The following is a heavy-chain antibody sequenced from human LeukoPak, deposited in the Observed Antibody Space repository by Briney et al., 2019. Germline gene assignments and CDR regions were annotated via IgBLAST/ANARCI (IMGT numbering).Heavy chain of an antibody. V-gene: IGHV3-74*01. CDR3: AKTTHFSGSYLDC. CDR1: GFTFSTYW. Sequence: GGSLRLSCAASGFTFSTYWMHWVRQAPGKGLVWVSRINSDGSTTTYADSVKGRFTISRDNAKNTLYLQMNSLRAEDTAVYYCAKTTHFSGSYLDCWGQGTLVTVSS. CDR2: INSDGSTT. J-gene: IGHJ4*02. D-gene: IGHD1-26*01.